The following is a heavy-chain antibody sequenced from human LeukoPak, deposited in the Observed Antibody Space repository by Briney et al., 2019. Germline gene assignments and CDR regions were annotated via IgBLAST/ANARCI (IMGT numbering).Heavy chain of an antibody. J-gene: IGHJ4*02. D-gene: IGHD5-18*01. CDR1: GFTFSSYS. Sequence: GGSLRLSCAASGFTFSSYSMNWVRQAPGKGLEWVAFIRYDGSNKYCADSVKGRFTISRDNSKNTLYLQMNSLRAEDTAVYYCARAPGGYTYGLDYWGQGTLVTVSS. CDR3: ARAPGGYTYGLDY. CDR2: IRYDGSNK. V-gene: IGHV3-30*02.